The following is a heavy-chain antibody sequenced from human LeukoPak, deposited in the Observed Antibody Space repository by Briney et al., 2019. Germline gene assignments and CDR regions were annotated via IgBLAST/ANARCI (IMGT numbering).Heavy chain of an antibody. CDR2: IIPIFGTA. Sequence: GASVKISCKASGGTFSSYAISWVRQAPGQGLEWMGGIIPIFGTANYAQKFQGRVTITADKSTSTAYMELSSLRSEDTAVYYCARDPVAGYDAFDIWGQGTMVTVSS. CDR3: ARDPVAGYDAFDI. D-gene: IGHD6-19*01. CDR1: GGTFSSYA. V-gene: IGHV1-69*06. J-gene: IGHJ3*02.